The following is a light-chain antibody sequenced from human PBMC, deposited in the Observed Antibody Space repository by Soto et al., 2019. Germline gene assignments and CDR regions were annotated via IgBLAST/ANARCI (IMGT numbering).Light chain of an antibody. V-gene: IGLV2-14*01. J-gene: IGLJ1*01. Sequence: QSALTQPASVSGSPGQSITISCTGTRSDVGGYSYVSWYQQHPGKAPKLIIYEVTKRPPGVSNRFSGSKSGNTASLTISGLQPEDEAYYSCSSFTDTNTPYVFGSGTKVTVL. CDR3: SSFTDTNTPYV. CDR2: EVT. CDR1: RSDVGGYSY.